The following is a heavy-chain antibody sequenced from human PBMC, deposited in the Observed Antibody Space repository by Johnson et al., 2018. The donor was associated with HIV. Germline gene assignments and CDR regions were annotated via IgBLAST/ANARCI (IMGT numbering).Heavy chain of an antibody. CDR2: IRYDGSNK. CDR3: TTEVMEWELQIGWTRAFDI. D-gene: IGHD1-26*01. J-gene: IGHJ3*02. CDR1: GFTFSRYG. Sequence: QVQVVESGGGVVQPGGSLRLSCAASGFTFSRYGMHWVRQAPGKGLEWVAFIRYDGSNKYYADSVKGRFTISRDNSKNTLYREMKSLKTEDTAIYYCTTEVMEWELQIGWTRAFDIWGQGTMVTVSS. V-gene: IGHV3-30*02.